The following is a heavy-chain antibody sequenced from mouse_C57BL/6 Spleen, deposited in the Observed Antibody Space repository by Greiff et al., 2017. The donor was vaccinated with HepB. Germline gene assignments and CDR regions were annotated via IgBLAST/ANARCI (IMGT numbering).Heavy chain of an antibody. Sequence: QVQLQQPGAELVMPGASVKLSCKASGYTFTSYWMHWVKQRPGQGLEWIGEIDPSDSYTNYNQKFKGKSTLTVDKSSSTAYMQLSSLTSEDSAVYYCARSIGLTGFYFDYWGQGTTLTVSS. CDR1: GYTFTSYW. CDR3: ARSIGLTGFYFDY. CDR2: IDPSDSYT. D-gene: IGHD4-1*01. J-gene: IGHJ2*01. V-gene: IGHV1-69*01.